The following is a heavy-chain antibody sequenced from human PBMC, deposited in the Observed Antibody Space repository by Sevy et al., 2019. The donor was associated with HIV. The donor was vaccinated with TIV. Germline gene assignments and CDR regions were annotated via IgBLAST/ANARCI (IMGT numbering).Heavy chain of an antibody. J-gene: IGHJ4*02. V-gene: IGHV3-21*06. CDR3: ARDGGCSSTSCLLYFDS. D-gene: IGHD2-2*01. CDR2: ISGRSSYI. CDR1: GFTFSDYY. Sequence: LSLTCAASGFTFSDYYMNWVRQAPGKGLEWVSSISGRSSYIHYADSVRGRFTISRDNAKNSLYLQMNSLRADDTAVYFCARDGGCSSTSCLLYFDSWVQGALVTVSS.